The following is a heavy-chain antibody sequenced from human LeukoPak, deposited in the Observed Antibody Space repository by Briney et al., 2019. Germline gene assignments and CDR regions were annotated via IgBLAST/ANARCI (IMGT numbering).Heavy chain of an antibody. CDR1: GGSISSGSYY. Sequence: PSETLSLTCTVSGGSISSGSYYWSWIQQPAWKGLEWIGRIYTSGSTNYNPSLKSRVTISVDTSKNQSSLKLSSVTAADTPVYYCARTSRGRTYYYDSSGYYYFDYWGQGTLVTVSS. CDR3: ARTSRGRTYYYDSSGYYYFDY. J-gene: IGHJ4*02. D-gene: IGHD3-22*01. V-gene: IGHV4-61*02. CDR2: IYTSGST.